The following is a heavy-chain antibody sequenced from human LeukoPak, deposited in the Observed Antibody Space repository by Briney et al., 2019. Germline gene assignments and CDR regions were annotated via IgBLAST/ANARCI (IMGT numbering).Heavy chain of an antibody. V-gene: IGHV3-23*01. J-gene: IGHJ4*02. CDR1: GFTFSTYS. CDR2: ISGSGANT. Sequence: RGSLRLSCAASGFTFSTYSMSWVRLAPGKGLEWVSGISGSGANTYYADSVKGRFTISRDNSKNTLYLQMNSLRAEDTAVFYCAKYPASGGYFDYWGQGTLVTVSS. CDR3: AKYPASGGYFDY. D-gene: IGHD6-13*01.